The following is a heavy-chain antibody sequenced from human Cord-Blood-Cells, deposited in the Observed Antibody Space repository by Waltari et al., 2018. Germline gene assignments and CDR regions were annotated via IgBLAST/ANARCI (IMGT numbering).Heavy chain of an antibody. Sequence: QVQLQQWGAGLLKPSETLSLTCAVYGGSFSGYYWGWIRQPPGKGLEWIGEINHSGSTTYNPSRKGRVTISVDTSKNQFSLKLSSVTAADTAVYYCARRAFAVYYFDYWGQGTLVTVSS. CDR3: ARRAFAVYYFDY. D-gene: IGHD3-16*01. V-gene: IGHV4-34*01. J-gene: IGHJ4*02. CDR2: INHSGST. CDR1: GGSFSGYY.